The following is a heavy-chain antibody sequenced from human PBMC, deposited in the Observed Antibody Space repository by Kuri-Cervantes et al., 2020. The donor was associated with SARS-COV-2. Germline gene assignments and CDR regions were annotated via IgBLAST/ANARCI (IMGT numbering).Heavy chain of an antibody. CDR2: IYHSGST. V-gene: IGHV4-38-2*02. CDR3: ARNWGRYYFDY. D-gene: IGHD7-27*01. Sequence: GSLTLSCTVSGYSISSGYYWGWIRQPPGKGLEWIGSIYHSGSTYYNPSLKSRVTISVDTSKNQFSLKLSSVTAADTAVYYCARNWGRYYFDYWGQGTLVTVSS. J-gene: IGHJ4*02. CDR1: GYSISSGYY.